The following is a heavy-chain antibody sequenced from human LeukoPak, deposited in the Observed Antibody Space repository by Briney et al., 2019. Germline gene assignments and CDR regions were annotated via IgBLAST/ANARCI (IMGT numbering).Heavy chain of an antibody. J-gene: IGHJ4*02. D-gene: IGHD2-15*01. Sequence: SVKVSCKASGGTFSSYAISWVRQAPGQGLEWMGRIIPILGIANYAQKFQGRVTITADKSTSTAYMELSSLRSEDTAVYYCARDRGGTNAFDYWGQGTLVTVSS. V-gene: IGHV1-69*04. CDR2: IIPILGIA. CDR3: ARDRGGTNAFDY. CDR1: GGTFSSYA.